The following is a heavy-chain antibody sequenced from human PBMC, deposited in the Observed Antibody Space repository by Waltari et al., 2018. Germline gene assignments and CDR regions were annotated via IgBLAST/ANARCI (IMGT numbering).Heavy chain of an antibody. D-gene: IGHD3-10*01. CDR2: IYTSGST. CDR1: GGSISSYY. J-gene: IGHJ5*02. V-gene: IGHV4-4*07. Sequence: QVQLQESGPGLVKPSETLSLTCTVSGGSISSYYWSWIRQPAGKGLEWIGRIYTSGSTNYNPSLKSRVTMSVDTSKNQFSLKLSSVTAEDTAVYYCARDDSVYYGSGTGENWFDPWGQGTLVTVSS. CDR3: ARDDSVYYGSGTGENWFDP.